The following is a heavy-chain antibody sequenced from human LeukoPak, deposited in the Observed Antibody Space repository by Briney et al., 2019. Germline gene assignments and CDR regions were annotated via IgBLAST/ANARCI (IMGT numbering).Heavy chain of an antibody. CDR2: INPNSGGT. Sequence: ASVKVSCKASGYTFTGYYMHWVRQAPGQGLEWMGRINPNSGGTNCAQKFQGRVTMTRDTSISTAYMDLSRLRSDDTAVYYCARGFCSSTSCYMDVWGKGTTVTVSS. D-gene: IGHD2-2*01. V-gene: IGHV1-2*06. CDR1: GYTFTGYY. J-gene: IGHJ6*03. CDR3: ARGFCSSTSCYMDV.